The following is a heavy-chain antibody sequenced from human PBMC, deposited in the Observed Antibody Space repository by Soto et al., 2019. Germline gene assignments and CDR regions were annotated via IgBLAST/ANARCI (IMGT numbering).Heavy chain of an antibody. J-gene: IGHJ4*02. CDR1: GFPFSTYS. CDR3: ATGGTSSPLAD. CDR2: ITYSGSPI. Sequence: VGSLRLSCAASGFPFSTYSMNWVRQAPGKGLEWISYITYSGSPIYYADSVKGRFTISRDNAKDSLYLQMNSLRDDDTAMYYCATGGTSSPLADWGQGTLVTVSS. V-gene: IGHV3-48*02. D-gene: IGHD6-6*01.